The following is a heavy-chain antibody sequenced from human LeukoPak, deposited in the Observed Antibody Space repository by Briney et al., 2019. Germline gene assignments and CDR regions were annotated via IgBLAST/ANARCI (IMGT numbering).Heavy chain of an antibody. V-gene: IGHV1-69*05. D-gene: IGHD7-27*01. CDR3: ARSNSTGDPFDY. J-gene: IGHJ4*02. CDR2: IILIFGTA. CDR1: GGTFSSYA. Sequence: SVKVSCKASGGTFSSYAISWVRQAPGQGLEWMGRIILIFGTANYAQKFQGRVTITTDESTSTAYMELSSLRSEDTAVYYCARSNSTGDPFDYWGQGTLVTVSS.